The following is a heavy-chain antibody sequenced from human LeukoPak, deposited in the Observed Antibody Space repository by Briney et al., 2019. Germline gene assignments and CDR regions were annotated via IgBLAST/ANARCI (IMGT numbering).Heavy chain of an antibody. D-gene: IGHD4-17*01. J-gene: IGHJ6*02. CDR1: GYTFTGYY. Sequence: ASVKVSCKASGYTFTGYYMHWVRQAPGQGLEWMGWINPNSGGTNYAQKFQGWVTMTRDTSISTAYMELNRLRSDDTAVYYCARSYGDYAFYYYYYGMDVWGQGTTVTVSS. V-gene: IGHV1-2*04. CDR3: ARSYGDYAFYYYYYGMDV. CDR2: INPNSGGT.